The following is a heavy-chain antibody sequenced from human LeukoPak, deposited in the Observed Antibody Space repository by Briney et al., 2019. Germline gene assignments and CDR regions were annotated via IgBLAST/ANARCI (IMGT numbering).Heavy chain of an antibody. J-gene: IGHJ4*02. Sequence: SETLSLTCTVSGGSVSSGSYYWSWIRQPPGKGLEWIGYIYYSGSTKYNPSLKSRVTISVDTSKNQFSLKLSSVTAADTAVYYCAGWTYYYDSRDYPLFDYWGQGTLVTVSS. CDR3: AGWTYYYDSRDYPLFDY. CDR1: GGSVSSGSYY. D-gene: IGHD3-22*01. V-gene: IGHV4-61*01. CDR2: IYYSGST.